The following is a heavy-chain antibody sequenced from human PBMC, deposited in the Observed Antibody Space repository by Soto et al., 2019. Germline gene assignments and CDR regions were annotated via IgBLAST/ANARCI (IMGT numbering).Heavy chain of an antibody. CDR1: GYTFTSYG. CDR2: ISAYNGNT. CDR3: ARTYYDYIWGSYREYYYYYMDV. V-gene: IGHV1-18*01. D-gene: IGHD3-16*02. Sequence: ASVKVSCKASGYTFTSYGIIWVRQAPGQGLEWMGWISAYNGNTNYAQKLQGRVTMTTDTSTSTAYMELRSLRSDDTAVYYCARTYYDYIWGSYREYYYYYMDVWGKGTTVTVSS. J-gene: IGHJ6*03.